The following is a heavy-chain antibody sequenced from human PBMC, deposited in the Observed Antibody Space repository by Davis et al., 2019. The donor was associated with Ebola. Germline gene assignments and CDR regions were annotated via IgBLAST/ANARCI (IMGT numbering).Heavy chain of an antibody. CDR2: IRSKTNGGII. Sequence: GESLKIYCAASGFSFNDAWTWLNCVRQAPGKGLEWVGRIRSKTNGGIIDYAAFVEGRFINSRDDSKNTLFLQINNLGTEDTAVYYCSTDPARGYWGQGTLVNVSS. V-gene: IGHV3-15*07. J-gene: IGHJ4*02. CDR3: STDPARGY. CDR1: GFSFNDAW.